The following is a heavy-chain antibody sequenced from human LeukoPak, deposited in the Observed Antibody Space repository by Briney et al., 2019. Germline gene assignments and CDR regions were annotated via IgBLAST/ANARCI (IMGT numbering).Heavy chain of an antibody. V-gene: IGHV4-59*12. CDR1: GNSISSYY. J-gene: IGHJ6*03. D-gene: IGHD6-6*01. Sequence: SETLSLTCTVSGNSISSYYWNWIRQPPGKGLEWIGDTYYSGSTNYNPSLRSRVTISVDTSKNQFSLRLSSVTAADTALYYCARGLGDSSPWGYMDVWGKGTTVTVSS. CDR3: ARGLGDSSPWGYMDV. CDR2: TYYSGST.